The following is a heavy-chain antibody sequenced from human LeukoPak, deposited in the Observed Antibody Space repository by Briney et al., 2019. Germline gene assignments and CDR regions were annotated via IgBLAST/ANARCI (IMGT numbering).Heavy chain of an antibody. J-gene: IGHJ4*02. V-gene: IGHV5-51*01. D-gene: IGHD6-19*01. CDR1: GNSFTTYW. CDR3: ARRRAVAGTYYFDY. CDR2: VYPADSKA. Sequence: PGGSLKISCKGSGNSFTTYWIGWVRQMPGKGLEWMGIVYPADSKARYSPSFQGQVTISADRSISTAYLQWSSLQASDTAMYYCARRRAVAGTYYFDYWGQGTLVTVSS.